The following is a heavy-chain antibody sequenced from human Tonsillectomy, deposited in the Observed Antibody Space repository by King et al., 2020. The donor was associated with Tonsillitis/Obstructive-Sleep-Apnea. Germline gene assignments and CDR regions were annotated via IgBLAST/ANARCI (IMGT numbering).Heavy chain of an antibody. Sequence: QLVQSGAEVKKPGSSVKVSCKASGGTFSSYAFTWVRQAPGQGLEWMGGIIPIFGTANYAQKFQGRVTITADESTSTAYTELSSLRSEDTAVYYCASIQGSCSSTSCRNNWFDPWGQGTLVTVSS. CDR2: IIPIFGTA. J-gene: IGHJ5*02. CDR1: GGTFSSYA. V-gene: IGHV1-69*12. D-gene: IGHD2-2*01. CDR3: ASIQGSCSSTSCRNNWFDP.